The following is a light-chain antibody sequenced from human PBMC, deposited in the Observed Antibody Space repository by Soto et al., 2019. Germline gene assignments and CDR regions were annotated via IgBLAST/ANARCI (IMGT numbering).Light chain of an antibody. J-gene: IGLJ3*02. V-gene: IGLV2-14*01. CDR2: EVS. Sequence: QSALTQPASVSGSPGQSITISCTGTSSDVGGYNYVSWYQHHPGKAPQPMIYEVSSRPSTVSSRFSGSKSGNTASLTISGLQAEDEADYYCTSYTTSSTQVFGGGTKLTVL. CDR1: SSDVGGYNY. CDR3: TSYTTSSTQV.